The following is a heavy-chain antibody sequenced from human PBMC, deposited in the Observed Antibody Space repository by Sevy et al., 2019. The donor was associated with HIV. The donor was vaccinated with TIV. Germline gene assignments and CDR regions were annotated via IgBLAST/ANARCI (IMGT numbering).Heavy chain of an antibody. CDR3: ATDLTRHYYDSSGYLTPPYNWFDH. V-gene: IGHV3-48*02. CDR2: ISSSSSTI. CDR1: GFTFSSYS. J-gene: IGHJ5*02. D-gene: IGHD3-22*01. Sequence: GGSLRLSCAASGFTFSSYSMNWVRQAPGKGLEWVSYISSSSSTIYYADSVKGRFTISRDNGKNSLYLQMNSSRDEDSAVYYCATDLTRHYYDSSGYLTPPYNWFDHWGQGTLVTVSS.